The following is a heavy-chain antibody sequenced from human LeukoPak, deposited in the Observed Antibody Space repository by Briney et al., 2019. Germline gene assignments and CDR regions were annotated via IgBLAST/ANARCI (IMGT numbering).Heavy chain of an antibody. Sequence: GGSLRLSYAASGFTFSSYSMNWVRQDPGKGLEWVSSISSSSSYIYYADSVKGRFTISRDNAKNSLYLQMNSPRAEDTAVYYCARDRKKRVDYWGQGTLVTVSS. CDR3: ARDRKKRVDY. D-gene: IGHD1-14*01. V-gene: IGHV3-21*01. CDR2: ISSSSSYI. J-gene: IGHJ4*02. CDR1: GFTFSSYS.